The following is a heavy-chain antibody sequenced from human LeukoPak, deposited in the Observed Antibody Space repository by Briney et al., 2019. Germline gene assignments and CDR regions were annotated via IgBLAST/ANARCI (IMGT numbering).Heavy chain of an antibody. V-gene: IGHV1-2*06. J-gene: IGHJ4*02. D-gene: IGHD3-16*01. CDR3: ARGWRSSYCVADNCYVFDY. CDR2: INPSSGGT. CDR1: GYSFTDYY. Sequence: ASVKVSCKASGYSFTDYYIHWVRQAPGQGLEWMGRINPSSGGTNYEQKFQGRVTMTRDTSISTAYMELSRLTSDDTAVYYCARGWRSSYCVADNCYVFDYWGQGTLVTVSS.